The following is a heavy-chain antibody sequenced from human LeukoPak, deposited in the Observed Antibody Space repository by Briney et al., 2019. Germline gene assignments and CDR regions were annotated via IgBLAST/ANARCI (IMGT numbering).Heavy chain of an antibody. J-gene: IGHJ4*02. CDR2: IYYSGST. V-gene: IGHV4-30-4*01. CDR3: ASLSGYDSLIDY. Sequence: SETLSLTCTVSGGSISSGDYYWSWIRQPPGKGLEWIGYIYYSGSTYYNPSLKSRVTISVDTSKNQFPLKLSSVTAADTAVYYCASLSGYDSLIDYWGQGTLVTVSS. CDR1: GGSISSGDYY. D-gene: IGHD5-12*01.